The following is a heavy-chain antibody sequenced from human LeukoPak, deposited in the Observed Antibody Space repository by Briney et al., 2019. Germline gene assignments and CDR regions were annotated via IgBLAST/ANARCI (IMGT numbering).Heavy chain of an antibody. CDR2: IYYSGST. CDR3: ARVGPNYYDSSGYSRACFDI. J-gene: IGHJ3*02. CDR1: GGSISSSSYY. D-gene: IGHD3-22*01. V-gene: IGHV4-39*01. Sequence: SETLSLTCTVSGGSISSSSYYWGWILQPPGRGLEWIGSIYYSGSTYYNPSLKSRVTISVDTSKNQFSLKLSSVTAADTAVYYCARVGPNYYDSSGYSRACFDIWGQGTMVTVSS.